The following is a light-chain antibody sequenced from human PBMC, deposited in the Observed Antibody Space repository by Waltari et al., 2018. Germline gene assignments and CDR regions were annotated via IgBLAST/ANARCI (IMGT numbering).Light chain of an antibody. J-gene: IGKJ1*01. CDR2: GAS. V-gene: IGKV3-20*01. CDR1: QSVSSNY. CDR3: QQYADSWT. Sequence: ELVLPQSPGTLSLSLGERVTLSCRASQSVSSNYLAWYQQRPGQAPRLLISGASNRATGIPDRFSGSGSGTDFTLTISSLEPEDFAVYYCQQYADSWTFGQGTKVEIK.